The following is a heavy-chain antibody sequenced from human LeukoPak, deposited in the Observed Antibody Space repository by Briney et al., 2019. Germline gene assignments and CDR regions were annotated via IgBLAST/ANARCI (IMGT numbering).Heavy chain of an antibody. CDR2: INHSGST. CDR3: ARGGDYYGSGSYH. Sequence: SETLSLTCAVYGGSFSGYYWSWIRQPPGKGLEWIGEINHSGSTNYNPSLKSRVTISVDTSKNQFSLKLSSVTAADTAVYYCARGGDYYGSGSYHWGQGTLVTVSS. D-gene: IGHD3-10*01. J-gene: IGHJ4*02. CDR1: GGSFSGYY. V-gene: IGHV4-34*01.